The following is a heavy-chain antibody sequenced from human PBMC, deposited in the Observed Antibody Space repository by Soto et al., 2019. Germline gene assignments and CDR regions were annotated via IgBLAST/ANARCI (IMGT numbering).Heavy chain of an antibody. J-gene: IGHJ5*02. V-gene: IGHV1-24*01. D-gene: IGHD3-3*01. CDR1: GYTLTELS. CDR2: FDPEDGET. Sequence: ASVKVSCKVSGYTLTELSMHWVRQAPGKGLEWMGGFDPEDGETIYAQKFQGRVTMTEDTPTDTAYMELSSLRSEDTAVYYCATLSNDFWSGPNNWFDPWGQGPLVTVSS. CDR3: ATLSNDFWSGPNNWFDP.